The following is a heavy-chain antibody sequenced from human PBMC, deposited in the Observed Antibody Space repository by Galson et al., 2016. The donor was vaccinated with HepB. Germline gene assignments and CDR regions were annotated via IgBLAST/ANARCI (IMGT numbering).Heavy chain of an antibody. CDR2: IKRKPNNYAT. V-gene: IGHV3-73*01. J-gene: IGHJ4*02. CDR1: GFTFSDTA. Sequence: SLRLSCAASGFTFSDTAMHWVRQASGKGLEWVGLIKRKPNNYATVYGASVTGRFTISRDDSKNTAYLQMDSLKTEDTAVYYCSRTFDGSAYFFPDSDNWGQGTLVTVSS. D-gene: IGHD3-22*01. CDR3: SRTFDGSAYFFPDSDN.